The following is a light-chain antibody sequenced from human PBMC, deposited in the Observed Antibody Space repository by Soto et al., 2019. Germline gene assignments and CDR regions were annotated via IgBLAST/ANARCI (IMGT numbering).Light chain of an antibody. CDR3: QVWDSSSDAHVV. V-gene: IGLV3-21*04. CDR2: YDS. J-gene: IGLJ2*01. CDR1: NIGSKS. Sequence: SSELTQPPSVSVAPGKTARITCGGNNIGSKSVHWYQQKPGQAPVLVIYYDSDRPSGIPERFSGSNSGNTATLTISRVEAGDEADYYCQVWDSSSDAHVVFGGGTKLTVL.